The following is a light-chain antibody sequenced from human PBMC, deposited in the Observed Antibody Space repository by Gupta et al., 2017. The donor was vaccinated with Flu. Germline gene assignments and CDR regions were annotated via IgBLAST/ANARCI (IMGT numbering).Light chain of an antibody. CDR1: SGHSTYP. J-gene: IGLJ3*02. CDR2: LNSDGSH. V-gene: IGLV4-69*01. CDR3: QDWRAGVRV. Sequence: QLVLTQSPSASASLGASVKPTCTLSSGHSTYPIAWHQQQPEKGPRFLMKLNSDGSHDKGDGIPDRFYGASSGAERYINISSVQSEEYSCELCQDWRAGVRVFGGGTKMTVL.